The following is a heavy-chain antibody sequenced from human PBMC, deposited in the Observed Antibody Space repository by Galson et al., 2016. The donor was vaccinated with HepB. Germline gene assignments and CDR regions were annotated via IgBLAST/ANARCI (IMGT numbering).Heavy chain of an antibody. V-gene: IGHV3-23*01. CDR1: GFTLKNYW. Sequence: SLRLSCAASGFTLKNYWMHWVRQAPGKGLEWVSAISGSGGSTYYADSVKGRFTISRDNSKNTLFLQMNSLRADDTAVYYCAKDQDCSGGNCWALYYYYGMDVWGQGTTVTVSS. CDR2: ISGSGGST. CDR3: AKDQDCSGGNCWALYYYYGMDV. J-gene: IGHJ6*02. D-gene: IGHD2-15*01.